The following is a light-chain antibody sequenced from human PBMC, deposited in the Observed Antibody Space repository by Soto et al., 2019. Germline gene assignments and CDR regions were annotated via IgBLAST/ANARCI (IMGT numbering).Light chain of an antibody. CDR3: QQYNSYACT. Sequence: DIQMTQSPSTLSASVGDRVTITCRASQSISSWLAWYQQKPGKAPKLLIYDASSLESGVPSRVSGSGSGTQFTLPISSLQPDDFATYYNQQYNSYACTFGQGTKVEIK. J-gene: IGKJ1*01. CDR2: DAS. CDR1: QSISSW. V-gene: IGKV1-5*01.